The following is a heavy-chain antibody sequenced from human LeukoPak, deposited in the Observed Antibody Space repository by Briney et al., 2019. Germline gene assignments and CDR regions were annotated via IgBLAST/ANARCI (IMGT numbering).Heavy chain of an antibody. J-gene: IGHJ4*02. CDR3: ARDLLQTYSSSYPTGYA. CDR1: GYTFTGYY. D-gene: IGHD6-13*01. Sequence: ASVKVSCKASGYTFTGYYMHWVRQAPGQGLEWMAWINPNSGGTNYAQKFQGRVTMTRDTSISTAYMELSRLRSDDTAVYYSARDLLQTYSSSYPTGYAWGQGTLVTVSS. CDR2: INPNSGGT. V-gene: IGHV1-2*02.